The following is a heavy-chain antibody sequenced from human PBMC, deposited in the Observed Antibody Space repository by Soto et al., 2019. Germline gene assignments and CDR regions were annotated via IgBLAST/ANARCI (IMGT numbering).Heavy chain of an antibody. J-gene: IGHJ3*02. CDR1: GFTSSSYG. CDR3: ARLYCSASSCYSVGAFDI. V-gene: IGHV3-33*01. Sequence: GGSLRLSCAASGFTSSSYGMHWVRQAPGKGLEWVALIWFDGSEKYYTESVKDRFTISRDNSKSTLYLQMNSLRAEDTAVYYCARLYCSASSCYSVGAFDIRGQGAMVTVSS. D-gene: IGHD2-15*01. CDR2: IWFDGSEK.